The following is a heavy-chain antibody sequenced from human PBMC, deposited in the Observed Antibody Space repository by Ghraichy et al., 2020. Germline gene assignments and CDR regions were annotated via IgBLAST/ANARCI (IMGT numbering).Heavy chain of an antibody. CDR2: IYFRGST. V-gene: IGHV4-59*01. D-gene: IGHD5-24*01. J-gene: IGHJ4*02. CDR1: GGSISSNY. CDR3: ASGMLGGYNAFDH. Sequence: SQTLSLTCTFSGGSISSNYWTWIRQPPGKELEWIGNIYFRGSTNYNPSLKSRVTMSLDTSKNQFSLRLTSVTAADTAVYFCASGMLGGYNAFDHWGQGTLVTVSS.